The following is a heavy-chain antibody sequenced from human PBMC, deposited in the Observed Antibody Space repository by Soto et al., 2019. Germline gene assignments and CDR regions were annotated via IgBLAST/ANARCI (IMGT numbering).Heavy chain of an antibody. D-gene: IGHD2-15*01. Sequence: QVQLVQSGAEVKKPGASVKVSCKASGYTFTSYGISWVRQAPGQGREWMGWISDYNGNTNYAQKLQGRVTMTTDTSTSTAYMELRSLRSDDTAVYYCARDLGYCSGGSCYSSVPNWFDPWGQGTLVTVSS. CDR3: ARDLGYCSGGSCYSSVPNWFDP. CDR2: ISDYNGNT. J-gene: IGHJ5*02. V-gene: IGHV1-18*01. CDR1: GYTFTSYG.